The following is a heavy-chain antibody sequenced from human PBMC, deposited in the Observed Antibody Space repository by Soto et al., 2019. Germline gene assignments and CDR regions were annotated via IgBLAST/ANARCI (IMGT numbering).Heavy chain of an antibody. J-gene: IGHJ6*02. Sequence: SVKVSCKASGYTFTSYGISWVRQAPGQGLEWMGGIIPIFGTANYAQKYQGRVTITADESTSTAYMELSSLRYEDTAVYYCARYIVEYYYRMELWGQGPTVTDS. V-gene: IGHV1-69*13. CDR3: ARYIVEYYYRMEL. CDR1: GYTFTSYG. CDR2: IIPIFGTA. D-gene: IGHD2-15*01.